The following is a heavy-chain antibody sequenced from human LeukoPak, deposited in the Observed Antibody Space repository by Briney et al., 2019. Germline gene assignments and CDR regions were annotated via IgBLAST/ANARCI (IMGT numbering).Heavy chain of an antibody. Sequence: GASVKVSCKASGYTFTSYDINWVRQATGQGLEYMGWMHPNSGDTGYAQKFQGRVTMTMNTSISTAYMELRSLRSEDTAVYYCARVKEDAFDIWGQGTMVTVSS. CDR2: MHPNSGDT. CDR3: ARVKEDAFDI. J-gene: IGHJ3*02. CDR1: GYTFTSYD. V-gene: IGHV1-8*01.